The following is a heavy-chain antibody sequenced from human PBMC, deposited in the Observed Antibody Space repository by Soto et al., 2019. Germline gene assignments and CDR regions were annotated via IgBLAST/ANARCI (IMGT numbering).Heavy chain of an antibody. CDR3: ARHGYYDSSGYYYVEQPKGGLDGMDV. Sequence: ESLKISCKGSGYSFTSYWIGWVRQMPGKGLEWMGIIYPGDSDTRYSPSFQGQVTISADKSISTAYLQWSSLKASDTAMYYCARHGYYDSSGYYYVEQPKGGLDGMDVWGQGTTVTVSS. CDR2: IYPGDSDT. CDR1: GYSFTSYW. D-gene: IGHD3-22*01. J-gene: IGHJ6*02. V-gene: IGHV5-51*01.